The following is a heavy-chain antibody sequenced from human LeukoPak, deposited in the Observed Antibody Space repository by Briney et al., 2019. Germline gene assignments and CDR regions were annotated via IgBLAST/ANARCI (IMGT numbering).Heavy chain of an antibody. Sequence: PGGSLRLSCAASGFTFSSYAMSWVRQAPGKGLDWVSAISGSGGSTYYADSVKGRFTISRDNSKNTLYLQMNSLRAEDTAVYYCARCSYGVGCFDYWGQGTLVTVSS. CDR2: ISGSGGST. CDR3: ARCSYGVGCFDY. J-gene: IGHJ4*02. CDR1: GFTFSSYA. V-gene: IGHV3-23*01. D-gene: IGHD3-10*02.